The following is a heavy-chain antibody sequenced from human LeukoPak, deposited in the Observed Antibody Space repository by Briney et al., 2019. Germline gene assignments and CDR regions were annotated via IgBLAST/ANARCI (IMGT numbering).Heavy chain of an antibody. CDR2: IYHSGST. CDR3: ARDQSSSSQDY. J-gene: IGHJ4*02. V-gene: IGHV4-38-2*02. Sequence: PSETLSLTCTVSGYSISSGYYWGWIRQPPGQGLEWIGSIYHSGSTYYNPSLKSRVTISVDTSKNQFSLKLSSVTAADTAVYYCARDQSSSSQDYWGQGTLVTVSS. D-gene: IGHD6-13*01. CDR1: GYSISSGYY.